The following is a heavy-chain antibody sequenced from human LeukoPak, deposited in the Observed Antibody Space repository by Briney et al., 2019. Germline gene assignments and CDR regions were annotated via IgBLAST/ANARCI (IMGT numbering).Heavy chain of an antibody. V-gene: IGHV3-48*03. Sequence: GGSLRLSCAASGFTFNTYEMNWVRQAPGKGLEWVSYISSSGTTIFYADSVKGRFTISRDNAKNSLYLQMTSLRGVDTAVYYCARDKAYVGLDYWGQGTLVTVSS. D-gene: IGHD2-21*01. J-gene: IGHJ4*02. CDR3: ARDKAYVGLDY. CDR1: GFTFNTYE. CDR2: ISSSGTTI.